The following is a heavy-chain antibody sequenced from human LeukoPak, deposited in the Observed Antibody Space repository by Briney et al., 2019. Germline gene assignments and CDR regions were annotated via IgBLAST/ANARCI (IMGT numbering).Heavy chain of an antibody. Sequence: GGSLRLSCAGPGFTFNYAMSWVRPAPGRGLEWVSHITGNGGSTAYTDFVKGRFTISRDNSKDTLYLQMNSLRAEDTAIYYCAKDKLTDSKTAFDLWGQGTMVTVSS. V-gene: IGHV3-23*01. CDR3: AKDKLTDSKTAFDL. CDR1: GFTFNYA. D-gene: IGHD3-9*01. CDR2: ITGNGGST. J-gene: IGHJ3*01.